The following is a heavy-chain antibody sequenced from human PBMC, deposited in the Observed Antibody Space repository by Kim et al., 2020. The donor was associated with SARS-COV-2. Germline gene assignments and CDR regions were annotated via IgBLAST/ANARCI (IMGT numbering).Heavy chain of an antibody. D-gene: IGHD3-10*01. Sequence: QGRVTMTRDTSTSAVYMELSSLRSEDTAVYYCARDHYYGSGSYQHNWFDPWGQGTLVTVSS. CDR3: ARDHYYGSGSYQHNWFDP. V-gene: IGHV1-46*01. J-gene: IGHJ5*02.